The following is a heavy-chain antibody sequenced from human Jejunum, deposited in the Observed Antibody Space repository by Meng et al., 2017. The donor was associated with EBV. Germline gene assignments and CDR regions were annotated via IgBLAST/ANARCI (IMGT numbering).Heavy chain of an antibody. CDR3: ARPTWRIGSGIFSYYFDY. J-gene: IGHJ4*02. D-gene: IGHD3-10*01. V-gene: IGHV4-39*01. Sequence: QLQLPESGPGLVKPSXXXXLXXXVPXCSISSSSYYWGWIRQPPGKGLEWSGMSYSGSSYYNPSLQSRVTISVDTSNNQFSLRLSSVTAADTAVYYCARPTWRIGSGIFSYYFDYWGQGSLVTVSS. CDR1: XCSISSSSYY. CDR2: MSYSGSS.